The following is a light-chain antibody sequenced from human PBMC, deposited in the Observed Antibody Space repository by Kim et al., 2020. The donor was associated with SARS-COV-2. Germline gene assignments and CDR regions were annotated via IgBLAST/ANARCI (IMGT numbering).Light chain of an antibody. Sequence: DIQMTQSPSTLSASVGDRVTITCRASQSVSSWMAWYQQKPGKAPKLLIYKASTLEGGVPSRFSGRGSGTEFTLTINTLQPDDFATYACQQYVRHPYNFGQGTKLEIK. J-gene: IGKJ2*01. CDR1: QSVSSW. V-gene: IGKV1-5*03. CDR3: QQYVRHPYN. CDR2: KAS.